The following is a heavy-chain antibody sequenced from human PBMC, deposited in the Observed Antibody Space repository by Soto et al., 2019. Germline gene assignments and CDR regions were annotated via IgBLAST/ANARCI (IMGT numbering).Heavy chain of an antibody. Sequence: SETLSLTCTVSGGSVISGSYYCVWIRQPPGKGLEWIGYIYYSGSTNYNPSLKSRVTISVDTSKNQFSLKLSSVTAADTAVYYCARDPYGDFTHYFDYWGQGTLVTVSS. J-gene: IGHJ4*02. V-gene: IGHV4-61*01. CDR1: GGSVISGSYY. CDR3: ARDPYGDFTHYFDY. CDR2: IYYSGST. D-gene: IGHD4-17*01.